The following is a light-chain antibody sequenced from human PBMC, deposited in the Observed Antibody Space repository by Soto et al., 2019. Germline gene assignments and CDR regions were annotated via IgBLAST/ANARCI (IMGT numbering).Light chain of an antibody. CDR2: AVT. CDR3: SSSAGSKNLV. CDR1: RSNVGSYNY. J-gene: IGLJ2*01. V-gene: IGLV2-8*01. Sequence: QSALTQPPSASGSPGQSVTISGTGARSNVGSYNYVSWYPQHPGKAPKLMVYAVTKRPSRVPDRFSGSKSGNTAPLTVSGLQAEDEADYYCSSSAGSKNLVFGGGTQLTVL.